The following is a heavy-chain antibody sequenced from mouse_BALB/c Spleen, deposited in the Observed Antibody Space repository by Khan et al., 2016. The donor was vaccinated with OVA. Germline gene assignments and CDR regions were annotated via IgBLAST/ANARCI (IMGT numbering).Heavy chain of an antibody. J-gene: IGHJ2*01. CDR2: IDPANGNT. CDR3: ARWPRGY. Sequence: EVQLQESGAELVKPGASVKLSCTASGYNIKDNYMHWVKQRPEQGLEWIGRIDPANGNTEYDPKFQGKATITADTPSNTAYLQLSSLTSEDTAVYYCARWPRGYWGQGTTLTVSS. V-gene: IGHV14-3*02. CDR1: GYNIKDNY.